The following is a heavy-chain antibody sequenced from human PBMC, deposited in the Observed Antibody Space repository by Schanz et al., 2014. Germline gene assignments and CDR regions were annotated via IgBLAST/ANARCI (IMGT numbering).Heavy chain of an antibody. J-gene: IGHJ4*02. D-gene: IGHD3-22*01. CDR2: INQDGSDK. CDR3: ARDKGGYYPFDY. Sequence: EVQLVESGGGLVQPGGSLRLSCGVSGFTVSSNYMTWVRQAPGKGLEWVANINQDGSDKSYVDSVKGRFTISRDNAKNSLYLQMNSLRAEDTAVYYCARDKGGYYPFDYWGKGTRVTVSS. CDR1: GFTVSSNY. V-gene: IGHV3-7*01.